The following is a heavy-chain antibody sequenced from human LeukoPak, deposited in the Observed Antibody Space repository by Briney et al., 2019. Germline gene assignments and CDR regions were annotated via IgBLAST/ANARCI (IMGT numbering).Heavy chain of an antibody. Sequence: GGSLRLSCAASGFTFSSYSMNWVRQAPGKGLEWVSSISSSSSYIYYAGSVKGRFTISRDNAKNSLYLQMNSLRAEDTAVYYCARERGEDIVVVVAATLGLDPWGQGTLVTVSS. V-gene: IGHV3-21*01. CDR1: GFTFSSYS. CDR2: ISSSSSYI. CDR3: ARERGEDIVVVVAATLGLDP. J-gene: IGHJ5*02. D-gene: IGHD2-15*01.